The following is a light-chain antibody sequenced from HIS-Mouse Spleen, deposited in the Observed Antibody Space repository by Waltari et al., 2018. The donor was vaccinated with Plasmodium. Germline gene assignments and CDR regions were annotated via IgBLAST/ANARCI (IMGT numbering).Light chain of an antibody. CDR1: KLGDKY. CDR2: QDI. CDR3: QAWDSSIWV. Sequence: SYELTQPPSVSVSPGQTASITCSGAKLGDKYACWYQQKPGQSPVLVIYQDIKRPSGIPERFSGSNSGNTATLTISGTQAMDEADYYCQAWDSSIWVFGGGTKLTVL. J-gene: IGLJ3*02. V-gene: IGLV3-1*01.